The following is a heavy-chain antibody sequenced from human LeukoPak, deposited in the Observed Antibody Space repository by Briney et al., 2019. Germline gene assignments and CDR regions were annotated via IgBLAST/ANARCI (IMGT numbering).Heavy chain of an antibody. J-gene: IGHJ6*02. CDR2: IIPILGIA. D-gene: IGHD2-2*01. CDR1: GGTFSSYA. Sequence: ASVKVSCKASGGTFSSYAISWVRQAPGQRLEWMGRIIPILGIANYAQKFQGRVTITADKSTSTAYMELSSLRSEDTAVYYCATSTYYYYGMDVWGQGTTVTVSS. CDR3: ATSTYYYYGMDV. V-gene: IGHV1-69*04.